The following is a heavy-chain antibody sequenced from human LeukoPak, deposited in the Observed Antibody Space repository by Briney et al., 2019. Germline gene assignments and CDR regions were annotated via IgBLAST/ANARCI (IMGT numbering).Heavy chain of an antibody. V-gene: IGHV4-34*01. CDR1: GGSFSGYY. Sequence: SETLALTCYLYGGSFSGYYWSWIRQSPGKGLEWIGEINQIGNTNYIPSLKSRLTISIDTSNNQFSLNLTSVTAADTGVYYCARIRRPLRGYFDHWGQGTLVT. CDR2: INQIGNT. CDR3: ARIRRPLRGYFDH. J-gene: IGHJ4*02. D-gene: IGHD3-16*01.